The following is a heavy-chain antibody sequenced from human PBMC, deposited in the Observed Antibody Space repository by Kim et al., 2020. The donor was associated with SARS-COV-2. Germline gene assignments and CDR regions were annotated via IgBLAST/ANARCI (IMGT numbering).Heavy chain of an antibody. V-gene: IGHV3-64*01. Sequence: GGSLRLSCAASGFTFSSYAMHWVRQAPGKGLEYVSAISSNGGSTYYANSVKGRFTISRDNSKNTLYLQMGSLRAEDMAVYYCARDAGWYYYDSSIPNYGMDVWGQGTTVPVSS. CDR3: ARDAGWYYYDSSIPNYGMDV. CDR1: GFTFSSYA. J-gene: IGHJ6*02. CDR2: ISSNGGST. D-gene: IGHD3-22*01.